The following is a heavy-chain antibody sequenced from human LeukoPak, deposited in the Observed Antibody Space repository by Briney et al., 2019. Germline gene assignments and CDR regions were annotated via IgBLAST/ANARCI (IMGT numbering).Heavy chain of an antibody. CDR1: GGSISSYY. Sequence: SETLSLTCTVSGGSISSYYWSWIRQPPGKGLEWIGYIYYSGSTNYNPSLKSRVTISVDTSKNQFSLKLSSVTAADTAVYYCAINPLTIFGVVISPEAFDIWGQGTVVTVSS. D-gene: IGHD3-3*01. V-gene: IGHV4-59*01. J-gene: IGHJ3*02. CDR3: AINPLTIFGVVISPEAFDI. CDR2: IYYSGST.